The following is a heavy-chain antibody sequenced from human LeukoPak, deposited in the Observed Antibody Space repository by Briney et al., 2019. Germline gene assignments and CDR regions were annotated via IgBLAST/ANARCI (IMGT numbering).Heavy chain of an antibody. J-gene: IGHJ5*02. CDR3: ARAQWSYSSSWYWFDP. Sequence: SETLSLTCTVSGGSISSSSYYWGWIRQHPGKGLEWIGYIYYSGSTYYNPSLKGRVTISVDTSKNQFSLKLSSVTAADTAVYYCARAQWSYSSSWYWFDPWGQGTLVTVSS. D-gene: IGHD6-13*01. V-gene: IGHV4-31*03. CDR1: GGSISSSSYY. CDR2: IYYSGST.